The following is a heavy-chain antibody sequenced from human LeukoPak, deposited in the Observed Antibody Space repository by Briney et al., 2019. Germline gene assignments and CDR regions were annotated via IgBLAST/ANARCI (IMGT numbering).Heavy chain of an antibody. CDR1: GGPISSGDYY. J-gene: IGHJ4*02. Sequence: SETLSLTCTVSGGPISSGDYYWSWIRQPPGKGLEWIGYIYYSGSTHYNLSLKSRLTISVDTSKNQFSLKLSSVTAADTAVYYCAREAINWNYRDYWGPGTLVTVSS. CDR3: AREAINWNYRDY. D-gene: IGHD1-1*01. V-gene: IGHV4-30-4*08. CDR2: IYYSGST.